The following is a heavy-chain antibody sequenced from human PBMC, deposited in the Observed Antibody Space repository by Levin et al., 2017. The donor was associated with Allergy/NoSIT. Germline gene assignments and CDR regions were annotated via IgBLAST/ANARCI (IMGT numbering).Heavy chain of an antibody. D-gene: IGHD6-19*01. CDR3: GRRRRGSGWPCDY. CDR2: IYYSGST. J-gene: IGHJ4*02. V-gene: IGHV4-39*01. CDR1: GGSISSSSYY. Sequence: SETLSLTCTVSGGSISSSSYYWGWIRQPPGKGLEWIGSIYYSGSTYYNPSLKSRVTISVDTSKNQFSLKLSSVTAADTAVYYWGRRRRGSGWPCDYGGQGTLVTVSS.